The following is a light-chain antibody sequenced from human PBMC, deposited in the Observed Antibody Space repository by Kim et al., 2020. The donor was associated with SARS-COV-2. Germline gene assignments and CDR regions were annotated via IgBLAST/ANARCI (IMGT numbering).Light chain of an antibody. CDR2: DAS. Sequence: LSPGERAARSGRASESVSAYLAWYQQKPGQPPRLLILDASNRATGIPARFSGSGSGTDFTLTISSLEPEDFAVYYCQQRYNWPPETVGQGTKLEI. CDR3: QQRYNWPPET. V-gene: IGKV3-11*01. CDR1: ESVSAY. J-gene: IGKJ2*01.